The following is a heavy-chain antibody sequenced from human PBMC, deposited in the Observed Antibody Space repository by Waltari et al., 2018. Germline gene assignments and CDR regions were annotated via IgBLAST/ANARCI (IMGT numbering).Heavy chain of an antibody. J-gene: IGHJ5*02. D-gene: IGHD3-3*02. CDR3: ACDNAHFGSQLLGSWFDP. CDR1: GGSISSSSYY. V-gene: IGHV4-39*07. Sequence: QLQLQESGPGLVKPSETLSLTCTVSGGSISSSSYYWGWIRQPPGKGLEWIGSIYYSGSTYYNPSLKSRVTISVDTSKNQFSLKLSSVTAADTAVYYCACDNAHFGSQLLGSWFDPWGQGTLVTVSS. CDR2: IYYSGST.